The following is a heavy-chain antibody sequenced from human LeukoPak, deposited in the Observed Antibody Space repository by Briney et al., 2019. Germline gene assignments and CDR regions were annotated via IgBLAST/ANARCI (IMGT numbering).Heavy chain of an antibody. CDR1: GYSSRNYW. D-gene: IGHD2-21*02. CDR2: IYPGAYET. J-gene: IGHJ4*02. V-gene: IGHV5-51*01. CDR3: ASPPGYCGNDCSFDH. Sequence: GEALKISCEGSGYSSRNYWIGWVRQMPRKGREWMGIIYPGAYETRYSTSLQGLVTTPVDKSISTAYLQWSSLKASDTAMYCCASPPGYCGNDCSFDHWGQGTLVTVSS.